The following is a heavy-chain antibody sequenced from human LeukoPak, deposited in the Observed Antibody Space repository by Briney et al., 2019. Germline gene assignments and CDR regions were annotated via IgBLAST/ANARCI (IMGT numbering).Heavy chain of an antibody. V-gene: IGHV3-66*02. J-gene: IGHJ5*01. CDR3: ARDRAGTQTWVDFDS. CDR1: GFTVSDNY. Sequence: PGGSLRLSCAASGFTVSDNYMSWVRQAPGRGLEWVSLIYSDGVTYYGDSVKGRFTTSRDNSKNTLYLQMNSLTPEDTAVYYCARDRAGTQTWVDFDSWGQGTLVTVSS. CDR2: IYSDGVT. D-gene: IGHD3-10*01.